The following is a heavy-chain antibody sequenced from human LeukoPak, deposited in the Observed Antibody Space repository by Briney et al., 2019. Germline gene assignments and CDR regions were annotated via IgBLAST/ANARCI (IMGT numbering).Heavy chain of an antibody. CDR1: GYTFTSYA. V-gene: IGHV1-3*01. J-gene: IGHJ4*02. CDR3: ARGKRNYYDSSGYSTSFDY. D-gene: IGHD3-22*01. Sequence: ASVKVSCKASGYTFTSYAMHWVRQAPGQRLEWMGWINAGNGNTKYSQKLQGRVTITRDTSASTAYMELSSLRSEDTAVYYCARGKRNYYDSSGYSTSFDYWGQGTLVTVSS. CDR2: INAGNGNT.